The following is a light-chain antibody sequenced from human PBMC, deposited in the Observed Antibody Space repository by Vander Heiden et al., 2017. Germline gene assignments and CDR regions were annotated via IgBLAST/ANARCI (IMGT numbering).Light chain of an antibody. CDR2: AAS. V-gene: IGKV1-8*01. Sequence: AIRMTQSPSSLSASTGDRVTITCRASQGISSYLAWYQQKPGKAPKLLIYAASTLQSGVPSRFSGSGSGTDFTLTISCLQSEDFATYYCQQDDSSPRTFGHGTKVXIK. CDR1: QGISSY. J-gene: IGKJ3*01. CDR3: QQDDSSPRT.